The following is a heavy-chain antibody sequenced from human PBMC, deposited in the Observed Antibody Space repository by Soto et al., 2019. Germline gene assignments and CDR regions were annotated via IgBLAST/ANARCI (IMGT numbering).Heavy chain of an antibody. CDR1: GGSISSSNW. Sequence: QVQLQESGPGLVKPSGTLSLTCAVSGGSISSSNWWSWVRQPPGKGLEWIGEIYHSGSTNYNPSLKSRVTISVDKSKNQFSLKLSSVTAADTAVYYCPRDGPYCSGGSCYSLDYWGQGTLVTVSS. CDR2: IYHSGST. D-gene: IGHD2-15*01. J-gene: IGHJ4*02. V-gene: IGHV4-4*02. CDR3: PRDGPYCSGGSCYSLDY.